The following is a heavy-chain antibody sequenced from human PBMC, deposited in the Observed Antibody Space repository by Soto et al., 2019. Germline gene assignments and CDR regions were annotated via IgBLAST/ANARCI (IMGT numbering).Heavy chain of an antibody. V-gene: IGHV3-23*01. J-gene: IGHJ4*02. D-gene: IGHD6-6*01. Sequence: EVQLLESGGGLVQPGGSLRLSCAASGFTFSSYAMSWVRQAPGKGLEWVSAISGSGGSTYYADSVKRRFTISRDNSKNTLYLQMNSLRAEDTAVYYCANLAARLPYYFDYWGQGTLVTVSS. CDR1: GFTFSSYA. CDR2: ISGSGGST. CDR3: ANLAARLPYYFDY.